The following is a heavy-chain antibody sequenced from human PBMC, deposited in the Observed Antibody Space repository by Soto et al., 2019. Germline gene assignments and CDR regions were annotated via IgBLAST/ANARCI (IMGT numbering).Heavy chain of an antibody. Sequence: EVQLLESGGGLVQPGGSLRLSCAAYGFTFSSYAMSWVRQAPGKGLEWVSAISSSGGSTYYADSVKGRFTISRDNSKNTLYLQMNSLRAEDTAVYYCAKASGWFGEFDYWGQGTLVTVSS. V-gene: IGHV3-23*01. CDR3: AKASGWFGEFDY. J-gene: IGHJ4*02. CDR2: ISSSGGST. CDR1: GFTFSSYA. D-gene: IGHD3-10*01.